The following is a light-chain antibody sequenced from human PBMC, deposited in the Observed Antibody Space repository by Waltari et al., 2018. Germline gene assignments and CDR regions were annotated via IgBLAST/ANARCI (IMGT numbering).Light chain of an antibody. CDR2: DVN. V-gene: IGLV2-14*03. Sequence: QSALTQPASVSGSPGQSITISCTGTSSDVGGYKYVSWYQQHPGKAPKLMIYDVNNRPSEISNRFSGSKAGNTAALTISGLQAEDEADYYCSSYTSSGTRVLFGGGTKLTVL. CDR3: SSYTSSGTRVL. CDR1: SSDVGGYKY. J-gene: IGLJ2*01.